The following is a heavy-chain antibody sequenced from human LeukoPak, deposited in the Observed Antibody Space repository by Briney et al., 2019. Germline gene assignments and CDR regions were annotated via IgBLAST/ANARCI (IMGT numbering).Heavy chain of an antibody. J-gene: IGHJ6*03. CDR2: ISSSSSYI. V-gene: IGHV3-21*01. CDR3: ARDTATGRRGLTYYYYYYMDV. CDR1: GFTFSSYS. Sequence: GGSLRLSCAASGFTFSSYSMNWVRQAPGKGLEWVSSISSSSSYIYYADSVKGRFTISRDNAKNSLYLQMNSLRAEDTAVYYCARDTATGRRGLTYYYYYYMDVWGKGTTVTVSS. D-gene: IGHD5-18*01.